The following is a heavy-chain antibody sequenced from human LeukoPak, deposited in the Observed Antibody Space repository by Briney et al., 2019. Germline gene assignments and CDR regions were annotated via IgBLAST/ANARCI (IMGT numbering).Heavy chain of an antibody. CDR2: ISAYNGNT. J-gene: IGHJ4*02. Sequence: ASVKVSCKASGYTFTSYGISWVRQAPGQGLEWMGWISAYNGNTNYAQKLQGRVTMTTDTSTSTAYMELRSLRSDDTAVYYCARSSVITGRRGYFDYWGQGTLVPVSS. V-gene: IGHV1-18*01. CDR3: ARSSVITGRRGYFDY. D-gene: IGHD1-20*01. CDR1: GYTFTSYG.